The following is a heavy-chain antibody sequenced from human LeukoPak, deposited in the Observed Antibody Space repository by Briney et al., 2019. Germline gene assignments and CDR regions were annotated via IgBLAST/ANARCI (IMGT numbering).Heavy chain of an antibody. CDR3: ARQGGAYNYGSEDY. J-gene: IGHJ4*02. Sequence: GESLKISCQASGYSFSYSWIGWVRQMPGKGLEWMGIIYPDNSDTRCSPSFQGQVTISADKSISTAYLQWSSLKASDTAMYYCARQGGAYNYGSEDYWGQGTLVTVSS. CDR2: IYPDNSDT. V-gene: IGHV5-51*01. D-gene: IGHD5-18*01. CDR1: GYSFSYSW.